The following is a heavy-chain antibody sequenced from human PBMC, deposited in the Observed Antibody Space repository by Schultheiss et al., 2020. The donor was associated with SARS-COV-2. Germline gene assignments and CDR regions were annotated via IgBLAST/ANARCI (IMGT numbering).Heavy chain of an antibody. CDR1: GFSLSTGGVG. Sequence: SGPTLVKPTQTLTLTCTFSGFSLSTGGVGVGWIRQPPGKALEWLALAYWNGDRRYSPSLKSRLTITKDTSKNQVVLTMTNMDPVDTATYYCARIERSTVTHSDWYFDLWGRGTLVTVSS. CDR3: ARIERSTVTHSDWYFDL. D-gene: IGHD4-17*01. V-gene: IGHV2-5*01. CDR2: AYWNGDR. J-gene: IGHJ2*01.